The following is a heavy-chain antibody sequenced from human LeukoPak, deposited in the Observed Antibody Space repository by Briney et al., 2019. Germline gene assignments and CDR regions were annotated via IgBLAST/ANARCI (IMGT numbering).Heavy chain of an antibody. V-gene: IGHV4-59*01. CDR2: IYYSGRA. D-gene: IGHD4-23*01. J-gene: IGHJ3*02. Sequence: SETLSLTCTVSGGSISTYYWTWIRQPPGKGLEWIGYIYYSGRANSNPSLKSRVTISVDPSKHRFSLTLSSATAADTAMYSCARVADYGSNSLPFDIWGRGTMVTVSS. CDR3: ARVADYGSNSLPFDI. CDR1: GGSISTYY.